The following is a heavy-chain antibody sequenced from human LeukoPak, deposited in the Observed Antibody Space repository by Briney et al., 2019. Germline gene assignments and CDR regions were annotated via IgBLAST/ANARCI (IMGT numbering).Heavy chain of an antibody. V-gene: IGHV1-8*01. D-gene: IGHD3-22*01. J-gene: IGHJ4*02. Sequence: ASVKVSCKASGYTFTTYDITWVRQATGHGLEWMGWMNPNNGDTGYARKFQGRVTMTRDTSISTAYMELSSLRSEDTAVYYCARGFIDYDSSDYAFSYYWGQGTLVTVS. CDR1: GYTFTTYD. CDR3: ARGFIDYDSSDYAFSYY. CDR2: MNPNNGDT.